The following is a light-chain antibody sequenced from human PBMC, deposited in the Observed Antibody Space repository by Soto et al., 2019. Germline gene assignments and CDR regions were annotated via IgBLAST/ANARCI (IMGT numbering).Light chain of an antibody. J-gene: IGKJ4*01. CDR2: GTS. CDR1: QNISRS. Sequence: EIVMTQSPVTLSVSPGERATLSCRASQNISRSLACYQQKPGQGPSLLIYGTSTRAGGVPARFSGGGSGTEFTLTITSLQSEDFAVYYCQQRSNWPPRITFGGGTKVDI. V-gene: IGKV3-15*01. CDR3: QQRSNWPPRIT.